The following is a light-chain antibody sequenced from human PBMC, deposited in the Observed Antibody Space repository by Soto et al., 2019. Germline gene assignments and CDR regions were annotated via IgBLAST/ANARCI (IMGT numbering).Light chain of an antibody. J-gene: IGKJ3*01. CDR3: HQYGLSPMVT. Sequence: EIVLTQSPGTLSLSPGERATLSCRASQSLTDNYLAWYQHKPGQAPRLLIYGAFSRATGIPDRFSGSGSGTDCTLTINRLQPEDFALYYCHQYGLSPMVTFGPGTKVDIK. CDR2: GAF. CDR1: QSLTDNY. V-gene: IGKV3-20*01.